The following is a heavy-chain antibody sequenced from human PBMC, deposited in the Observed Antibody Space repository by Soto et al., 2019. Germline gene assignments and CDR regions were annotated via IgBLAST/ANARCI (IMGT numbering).Heavy chain of an antibody. J-gene: IGHJ5*02. D-gene: IGHD1-1*01. CDR3: ARILHPTGSTWSDP. CDR2: TFSNDEQ. CDR1: GFSLTDARVG. V-gene: IGHV2-26*01. Sequence: QVTLKESGPVLVKPTETLTLTCTVSGFSLTDARVGVSWIRQPPGKALEWLAHTFSNDEQSYSTSLQTRLTISKDTSKSQVVLTITNMDPGDTGTYFCARILHPTGSTWSDPWGQGTLVTVSS.